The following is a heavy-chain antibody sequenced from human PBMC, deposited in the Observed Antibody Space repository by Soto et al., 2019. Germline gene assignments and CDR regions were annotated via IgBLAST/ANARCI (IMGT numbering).Heavy chain of an antibody. D-gene: IGHD5-18*01. V-gene: IGHV4-39*01. Sequence: TLSLTCTVSGGSISSSSYYWGWIRQPPGKGLEWIGSIYYSGSTYYNPSLKSRVTISVDTSKNQFSLKLSSVTAADTAVYYCARSQPMELWSNGMDVWGQGTTVTVSS. CDR1: GGSISSSSYY. CDR3: ARSQPMELWSNGMDV. CDR2: IYYSGST. J-gene: IGHJ6*02.